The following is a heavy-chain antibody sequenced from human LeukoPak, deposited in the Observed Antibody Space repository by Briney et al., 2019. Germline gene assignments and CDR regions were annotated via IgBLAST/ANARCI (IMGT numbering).Heavy chain of an antibody. CDR1: GFSFRTYS. CDR2: ISSSGNYL. Sequence: GGSLRLSCAASGFSFRTYSFTWVRQAPGKGLEWVASISSSGNYLYYADSFKGRFTISRDTAKNSLYLQMNILRVEDTAVYYCARPETEGEISGAWGYWGQGTLVTVSS. CDR3: ARPETEGEISGAWGY. V-gene: IGHV3-21*01. D-gene: IGHD3-16*01. J-gene: IGHJ4*02.